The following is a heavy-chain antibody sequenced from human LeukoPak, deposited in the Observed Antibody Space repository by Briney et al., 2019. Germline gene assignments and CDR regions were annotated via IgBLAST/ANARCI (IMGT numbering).Heavy chain of an antibody. J-gene: IGHJ4*02. CDR2: TSSSDAGT. CDR1: GFPLSSYA. D-gene: IGHD2-21*02. Sequence: GGSLRLSCAVSGFPLSSYAMSWVRQAPGKGLEWVSATSSSDAGTYYADSVRGRFTISRDNSKDTLYLQMNSLRAEDTAVYYCARWDVGVVTASYWGQGTLVTVSS. V-gene: IGHV3-23*01. CDR3: ARWDVGVVTASY.